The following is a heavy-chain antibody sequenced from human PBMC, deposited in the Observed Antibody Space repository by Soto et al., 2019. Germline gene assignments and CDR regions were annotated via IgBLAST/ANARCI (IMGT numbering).Heavy chain of an antibody. CDR3: AKTHYGSGSYYTTNFDY. J-gene: IGHJ4*02. V-gene: IGHV3-23*01. Sequence: PGGSLRLSCAASGFTFSDYYMSWIRQAPGKGLEWVSYISSSGSGGSTYYADSVKGRFTISRDNSKNTLYLQMNSLRAEDTAVYYCAKTHYGSGSYYTTNFDYWGQGTLVTVSS. D-gene: IGHD3-10*01. CDR1: GFTFSDYY. CDR2: ISSSGSGGST.